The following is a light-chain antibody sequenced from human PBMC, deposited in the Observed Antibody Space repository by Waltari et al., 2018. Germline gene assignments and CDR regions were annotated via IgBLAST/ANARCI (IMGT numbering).Light chain of an antibody. CDR3: QQYENLPLT. CDR1: QNVDNY. Sequence: DVQMTQSPSSLSASVGDRVTITCQASQNVDNYLNWYQVKPGKAPKCLIYDASSLGTGVSSRFSGSGSGTHFTLTISSLQSEDFGTYYCQQYENLPLTFGGGT. J-gene: IGKJ4*01. V-gene: IGKV1-33*01. CDR2: DAS.